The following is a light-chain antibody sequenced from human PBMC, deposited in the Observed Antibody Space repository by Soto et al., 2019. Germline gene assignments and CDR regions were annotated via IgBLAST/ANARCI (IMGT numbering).Light chain of an antibody. CDR1: SSDVGGYNS. CDR3: SSYTNANSLV. J-gene: IGLJ2*01. CDR2: DVS. V-gene: IGLV2-14*03. Sequence: QSALTQPASVSGSPGQSITISCTGTSSDVGGYNSVSWYQQHPDKAPQLMIFDVSNRPSGISDRFSGSKSGNMASLTISGLQAEDEADYYCSSYTNANSLVFGGGTKLTVL.